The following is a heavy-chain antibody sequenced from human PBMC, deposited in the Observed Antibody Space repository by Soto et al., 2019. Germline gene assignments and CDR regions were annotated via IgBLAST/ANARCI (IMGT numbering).Heavy chain of an antibody. CDR1: GYTFTYYP. V-gene: IGHV1-3*04. D-gene: IGHD2-15*01. CDR2: INIGNGNT. Sequence: WASVKVSCKASGYTFTYYPIHWVRQAPGQRLEWMGWINIGNGNTASSQKFQDRVTITRETSASTAYMELTSLRSEDTAVYYCAREPPCGGRCYDNYFDPWGQGTLVTVSS. CDR3: AREPPCGGRCYDNYFDP. J-gene: IGHJ5*02.